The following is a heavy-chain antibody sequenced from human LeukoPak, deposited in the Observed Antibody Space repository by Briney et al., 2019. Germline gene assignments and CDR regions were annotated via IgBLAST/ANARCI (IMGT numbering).Heavy chain of an antibody. Sequence: GESLKISCKGSGYTFTNYWIGWGRQIPGKGLEWMGIIYPDDSETAFSPSFQGQVTISADKSINTAFLQWSSLKASDTAMYYCARSQDSSSDAFDVWGQGTMVIVSS. CDR3: ARSQDSSSDAFDV. V-gene: IGHV5-51*01. J-gene: IGHJ3*01. CDR1: GYTFTNYW. D-gene: IGHD6-13*01. CDR2: IYPDDSET.